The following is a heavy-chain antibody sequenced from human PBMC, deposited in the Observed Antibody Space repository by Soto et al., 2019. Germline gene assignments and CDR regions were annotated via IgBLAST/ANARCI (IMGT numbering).Heavy chain of an antibody. CDR1: GFTFSSYA. CDR3: SRDYPPYVLRYFDWLSEYGMDV. D-gene: IGHD3-9*01. V-gene: IGHV3-30-3*01. J-gene: IGHJ6*02. CDR2: ISYDGSNK. Sequence: GGSLRLSCAASGFTFSSYAMHWVRQAPGKGLEWVAVISYDGSNKYYADFVKGRFTISRDNSKNTLYLQMNSLRAEDTAVYYCSRDYPPYVLRYFDWLSEYGMDVWGQGTTVTVSS.